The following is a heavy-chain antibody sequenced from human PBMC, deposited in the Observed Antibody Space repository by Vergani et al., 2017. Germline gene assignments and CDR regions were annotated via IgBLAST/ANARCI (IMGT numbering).Heavy chain of an antibody. CDR2: IYTSGSS. V-gene: IGHV4-4*07. Sequence: QVQLQESGPGLVKPSETLSLTCAVSGFSIDNGYYWSWIRQPAGKGLEWIGRIYTSGSSNYNPSLMSRVTMSVDTSKNQFSLKLSSVTAADTAVYYCAMSSGWPYFDYWGQGTLVTVSS. D-gene: IGHD6-19*01. CDR1: GFSIDNGYY. J-gene: IGHJ4*02. CDR3: AMSSGWPYFDY.